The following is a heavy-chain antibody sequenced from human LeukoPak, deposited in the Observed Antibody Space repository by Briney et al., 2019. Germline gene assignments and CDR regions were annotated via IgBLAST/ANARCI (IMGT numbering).Heavy chain of an antibody. J-gene: IGHJ4*02. Sequence: SETLSLTCTVSGGSISKDYWSWIRQPPGKGLEWVGYVSHSGFNKSNGDITNYNPSLKSRVTISVDTSKNQFSLKLSSVTAADTAVYYCARDVGMGPHFDYWGQGTLVTVSS. CDR2: VSHSGFNKSNGDIT. CDR1: GGSISKDY. D-gene: IGHD1-26*01. CDR3: ARDVGMGPHFDY. V-gene: IGHV4-59*01.